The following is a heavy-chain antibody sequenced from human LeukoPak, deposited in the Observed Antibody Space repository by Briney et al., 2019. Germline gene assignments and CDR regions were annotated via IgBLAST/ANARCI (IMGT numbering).Heavy chain of an antibody. V-gene: IGHV3-7*01. D-gene: IGHD6-13*01. J-gene: IGHJ4*02. CDR1: GFTFRSYW. CDR2: IKKDGGEK. Sequence: GGSLRLSCAASGFTFRSYWMTWVRQAPGKGLEWVATIKKDGGEKYYVDSVKGRFTISRDNAENSLAVQLNSLRAEETAVYYCARQQAPNTRDYFDYWGQGTLVTVSS. CDR3: ARQQAPNTRDYFDY.